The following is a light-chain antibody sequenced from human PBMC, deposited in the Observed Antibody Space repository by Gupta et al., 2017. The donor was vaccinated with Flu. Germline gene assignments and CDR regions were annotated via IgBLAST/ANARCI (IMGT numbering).Light chain of an antibody. CDR2: KAS. V-gene: IGKV1-5*03. J-gene: IGKJ1*01. Sequence: DIQMTQSPSTLSASVGDRVTITCRASQSISNWLAWYQQKPGKAPKLLIYKASNLESGVPSRFSGSGSGTEFTLTISSLQPDDFATYYCQHYNSYTGTFGQGTKVDIK. CDR1: QSISNW. CDR3: QHYNSYTGT.